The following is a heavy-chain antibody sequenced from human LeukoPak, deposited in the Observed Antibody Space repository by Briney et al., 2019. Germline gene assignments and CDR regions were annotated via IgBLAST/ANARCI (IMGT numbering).Heavy chain of an antibody. D-gene: IGHD3-10*01. CDR1: GFTFSSYG. Sequence: GGSLRLSCSASGFTFSSYGMHWVRQAPGKGLEWVAFIRYDGSNKYYADSVKGRFTISRDNSKNTLYLQMNSLRAEDTAVYYCATSRITMVRGVIGAFDIWGQGTMVTVSS. CDR3: ATSRITMVRGVIGAFDI. V-gene: IGHV3-30*02. CDR2: IRYDGSNK. J-gene: IGHJ3*02.